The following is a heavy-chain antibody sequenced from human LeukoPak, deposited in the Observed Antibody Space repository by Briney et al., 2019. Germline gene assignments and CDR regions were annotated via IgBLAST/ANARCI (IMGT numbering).Heavy chain of an antibody. J-gene: IGHJ4*02. Sequence: PGGSLRLSCAASGFTVSSNYMSWVRQAPGKGLEWVSVIYSGGSTYYADSVKGRFTISRDNSKNMLYLQMNSLRAEDTAVYYCASSDSRSGYSATPGDYWGQGTLVTVSS. CDR1: GFTVSSNY. CDR2: IYSGGST. D-gene: IGHD5-12*01. V-gene: IGHV3-53*01. CDR3: ASSDSRSGYSATPGDY.